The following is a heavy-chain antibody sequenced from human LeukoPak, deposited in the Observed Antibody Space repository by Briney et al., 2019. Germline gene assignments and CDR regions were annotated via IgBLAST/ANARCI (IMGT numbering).Heavy chain of an antibody. J-gene: IGHJ4*02. CDR2: IWYDGSNK. CDR3: AKGTRTTPGTSFDY. V-gene: IGHV3-33*06. D-gene: IGHD6-13*01. CDR1: GFTFSSYG. Sequence: GGSLRLSCAASGFTFSSYGMHWVRQAPGKGLEWVAVIWYDGSNKYYADSVKGRFTISRDNSKNTLYLQMNSLRAEDTAVHYCAKGTRTTPGTSFDYWGQGSLVSVAS.